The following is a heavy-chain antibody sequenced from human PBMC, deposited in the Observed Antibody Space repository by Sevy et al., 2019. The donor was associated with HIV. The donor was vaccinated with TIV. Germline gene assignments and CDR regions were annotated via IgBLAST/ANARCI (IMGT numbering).Heavy chain of an antibody. Sequence: GESLKISCATSGFNFNNTWMSWVRQAPGKGLEWVVRVKSEVDGGTRDYAAPVRGRFTMSRDDSRSTLYLQMDTLTSEDTAVYYCTTGGGSITVAGTPFDYWGQGTQVTVSS. CDR1: GFNFNNTW. CDR3: TTGGGSITVAGTPFDY. D-gene: IGHD6-19*01. J-gene: IGHJ4*02. CDR2: VKSEVDGGTR. V-gene: IGHV3-15*01.